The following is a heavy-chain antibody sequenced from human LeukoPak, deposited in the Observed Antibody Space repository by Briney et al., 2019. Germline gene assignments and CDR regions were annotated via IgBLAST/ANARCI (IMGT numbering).Heavy chain of an antibody. CDR2: IFPSGGEI. CDR1: GFIFSSYW. V-gene: IGHV3-23*01. CDR3: ATYRQVLLPFES. Sequence: GGSLRLSCAASGFIFSSYWMHWVRHAPGKGLEWVSSIFPSGGEIHYADSVRGRFTISRDNSKSTLSLQMNSLRAEDTAIYYCATYRQVLLPFESWGQGTLVTVSS. J-gene: IGHJ4*02. D-gene: IGHD2-8*02.